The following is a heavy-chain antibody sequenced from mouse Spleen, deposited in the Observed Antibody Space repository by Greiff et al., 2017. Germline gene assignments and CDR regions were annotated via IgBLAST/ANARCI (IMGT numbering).Heavy chain of an antibody. CDR1: GYAFTNYL. D-gene: IGHD2-5*01. CDR2: INPGSGGT. J-gene: IGHJ1*03. CDR3: ARSAYYSNPWYFDV. V-gene: IGHV1-54*01. Sequence: QVQLKQSGAELVRPGTSVKVSCKASGYAFTNYLIEWVKQRPGQGLEWIGVINPGSGGTNYNEKFKGKATLTADKSSSTAYMQLSSLTSEDSAVYFCARSAYYSNPWYFDVWGTGTTVTVSS.